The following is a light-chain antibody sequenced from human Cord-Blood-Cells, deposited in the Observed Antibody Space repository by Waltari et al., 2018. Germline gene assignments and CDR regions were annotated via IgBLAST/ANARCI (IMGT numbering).Light chain of an antibody. CDR3: CSYAGSYTFFYV. V-gene: IGLV2-11*01. CDR1: SSDGGGYNY. CDR2: DVS. J-gene: IGLJ1*01. Sequence: QSALPQPRSVSGSPGQPVTISCTGTSSDGGGYNYVSWYRQHPGKAPKLMIYDVSKRPSGVPDRFSGSKSGNTASLTISGLQAEDEADYYCCSYAGSYTFFYVFGTGTKVTVL.